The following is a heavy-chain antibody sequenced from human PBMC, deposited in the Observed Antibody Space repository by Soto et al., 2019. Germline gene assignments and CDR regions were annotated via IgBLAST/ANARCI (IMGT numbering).Heavy chain of an antibody. CDR1: GGSFTGYS. CDR3: ARIGYFRIDY. V-gene: IGHV4-34*01. D-gene: IGHD2-15*01. Sequence: SETLSLTCAVNGGSFTGYSWGWIRQPPGKGLEWIGEINHSGSTSYSPSLKSRVAVSIDTSKNQFSLRLTSVTAADTAIYFCARIGYFRIDYWGQGALVTVS. J-gene: IGHJ4*02. CDR2: INHSGST.